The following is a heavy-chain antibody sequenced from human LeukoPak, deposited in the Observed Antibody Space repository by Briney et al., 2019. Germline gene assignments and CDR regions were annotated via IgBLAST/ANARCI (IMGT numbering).Heavy chain of an antibody. Sequence: GGSLRLSCAASGFTVSSNYMSWVRQAPGKGLEWVSVIYSGGSTYYADSVKGRFTISRDNSKNTLYLQMNSLRAEDTAVYYCARGATQFPYDAFDIWGQGTMVTVSS. V-gene: IGHV3-66*02. D-gene: IGHD4/OR15-4a*01. J-gene: IGHJ3*02. CDR1: GFTVSSNY. CDR3: ARGATQFPYDAFDI. CDR2: IYSGGST.